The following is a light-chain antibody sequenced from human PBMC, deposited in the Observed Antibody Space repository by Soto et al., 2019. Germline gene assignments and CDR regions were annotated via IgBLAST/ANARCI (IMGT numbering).Light chain of an antibody. Sequence: QSALTQPASVSGSPGQSITISCTGTSSDVGSYNLVSWYKQHPGKAPKLMIYEGSKRPSGVSNRFSGYKSGNTASLTISGLQAEDEADYYCCSYAGSSTLYVFGTGTKLTVL. J-gene: IGLJ1*01. CDR3: CSYAGSSTLYV. CDR1: SSDVGSYNL. V-gene: IGLV2-23*01. CDR2: EGS.